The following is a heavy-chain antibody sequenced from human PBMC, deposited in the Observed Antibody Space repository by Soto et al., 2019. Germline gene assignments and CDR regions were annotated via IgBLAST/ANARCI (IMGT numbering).Heavy chain of an antibody. CDR1: GSIFTNYW. CDR2: IYPGDSDT. D-gene: IGHD3-22*01. V-gene: IGHV5-51*01. CDR3: ARHHDSSVYTNAFDI. J-gene: IGHJ3*02. Sequence: GESLKISCKSSGSIFTNYWIGWVRQMPGKGLEWMGIIYPGDSDTRYSPSFQGQVTISGDKSISTAYLQWGSLKASDTAMYYCARHHDSSVYTNAFDIWGQGTMVTVSS.